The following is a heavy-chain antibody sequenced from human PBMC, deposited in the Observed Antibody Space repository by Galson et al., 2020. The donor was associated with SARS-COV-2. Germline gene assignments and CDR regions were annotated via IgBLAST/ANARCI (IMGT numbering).Heavy chain of an antibody. V-gene: IGHV5-51*01. CDR1: GYRFSNYW. CDR3: ARQIIGSGEGACDS. Sequence: GESLKISCKASGYRFSNYWIGWVRQMPGKGLEWMVIIYPGDSDTRYSPSFQGQVTISTDKSISTAYLQWSSLKASDTAMYYCARQIIGSGEGACDSWGQVTMVTVSS. CDR2: IYPGDSDT. D-gene: IGHD3-10*01. J-gene: IGHJ3*02.